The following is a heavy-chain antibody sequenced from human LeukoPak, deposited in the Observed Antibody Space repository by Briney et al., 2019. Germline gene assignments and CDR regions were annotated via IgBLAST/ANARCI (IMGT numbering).Heavy chain of an antibody. V-gene: IGHV3-9*03. CDR3: AKATSELDAFDI. D-gene: IGHD1-1*01. J-gene: IGHJ3*02. CDR1: GFTFDDYA. CDR2: ISWNSGSI. Sequence: SLRLSSAASGFTFDDYAMHWVRQAPGKGLEWVSGISWNSGSIGYADSVKGRFTICRDNAKNSLYLQMNSLRAEDMALYYCAKATSELDAFDIWGQGTMVTVSS.